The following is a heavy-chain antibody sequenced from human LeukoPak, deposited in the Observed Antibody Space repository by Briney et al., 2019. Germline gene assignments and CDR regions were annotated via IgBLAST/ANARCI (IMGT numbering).Heavy chain of an antibody. V-gene: IGHV5-51*01. CDR3: ARHSELGGYYFDY. CDR2: IYPGDSDT. Sequence: KDGESLKISCKGSGYSFTSYWIGWVRQMPGKGLEWMGIIYPGDSDTRYSPSFQGQVTISADKSISTAYLQWSSLKASDTAIYYCARHSELGGYYFDYWGQGTLVTVSS. D-gene: IGHD1-26*01. CDR1: GYSFTSYW. J-gene: IGHJ4*02.